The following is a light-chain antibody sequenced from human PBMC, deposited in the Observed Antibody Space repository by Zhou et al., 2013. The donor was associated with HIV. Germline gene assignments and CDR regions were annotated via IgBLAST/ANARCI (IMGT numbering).Light chain of an antibody. Sequence: DIQMTQSPSSVSASVGDRVTITCRASQDIRTWLAWYQQKVGEAPQLLIYDASSLQSGVPSRFSGSASGTNFSLTISRLQSEDFATYYCQQYNGDPITFGQGTRVDVK. J-gene: IGKJ5*01. CDR1: QDIRTW. CDR3: QQYNGDPIT. CDR2: DAS. V-gene: IGKV1-12*01.